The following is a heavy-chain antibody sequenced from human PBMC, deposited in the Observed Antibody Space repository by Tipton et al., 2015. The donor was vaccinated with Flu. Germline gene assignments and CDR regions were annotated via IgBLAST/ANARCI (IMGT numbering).Heavy chain of an antibody. D-gene: IGHD5-24*01. V-gene: IGHV3-11*01. CDR1: GFTFSDYH. J-gene: IGHJ3*02. CDR3: ARDPWIQLGVRAFDI. CDR2: VSDSGGTI. Sequence: SLRLSCAASGFTFSDYHMSWVRQAPGKGLKWISDVSDSGGTIYYAESVRGRFSISRDNTRNTLYLQMNSLRVEDTAVYYCARDPWIQLGVRAFDIWGQGTTVTVSS.